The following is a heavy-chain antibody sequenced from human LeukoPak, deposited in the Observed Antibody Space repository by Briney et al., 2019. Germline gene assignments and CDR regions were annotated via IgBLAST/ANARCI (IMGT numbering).Heavy chain of an antibody. J-gene: IGHJ4*02. Sequence: GASVKVSCKASGYTFTSYYMHWVRQAPGQGLEWMGIINPSGGSTTYAQKFQGRVTMTRDMSTSTVYMELSSLRSEDTAVCYCAVEMGGGYDLGDYWGQGTLVTVSS. V-gene: IGHV1-46*01. CDR1: GYTFTSYY. D-gene: IGHD5-12*01. CDR3: AVEMGGGYDLGDY. CDR2: INPSGGST.